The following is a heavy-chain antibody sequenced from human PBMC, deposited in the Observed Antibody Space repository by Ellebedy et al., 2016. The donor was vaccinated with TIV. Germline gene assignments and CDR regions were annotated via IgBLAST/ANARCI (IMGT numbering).Heavy chain of an antibody. D-gene: IGHD2-15*01. V-gene: IGHV4-30-4*08. Sequence: MPSETLSLTCTVSGCPISSGGYYWSWIRQHPGKGLEWIGYIYHTGSTFYTPSLKSRVTISVDTSMTHFSLKLTSVTAADTAVYYCARGFTAASFDYWGQGTLVTVSS. CDR2: IYHTGST. CDR1: GCPISSGGYY. J-gene: IGHJ4*02. CDR3: ARGFTAASFDY.